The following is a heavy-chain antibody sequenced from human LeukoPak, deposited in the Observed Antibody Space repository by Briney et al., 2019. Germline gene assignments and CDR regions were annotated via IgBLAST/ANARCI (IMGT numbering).Heavy chain of an antibody. CDR1: GFTFINAW. V-gene: IGHV3-15*01. D-gene: IGHD3-10*01. Sequence: PGGSRRHSCEASGFTFINAWMSWVRQAPGKGLEWVGRIKSKSDDGTTDFAAPVKGRFSISRDDSKNTLYLQMNSLKTEDTAVYYCTTALRGVFLYDYWGQGTLVTVSS. CDR2: IKSKSDDGTT. CDR3: TTALRGVFLYDY. J-gene: IGHJ4*02.